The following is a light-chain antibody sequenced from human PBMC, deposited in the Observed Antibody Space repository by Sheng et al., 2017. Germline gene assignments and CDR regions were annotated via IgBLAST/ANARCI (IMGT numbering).Light chain of an antibody. CDR1: SSDVGGYNY. CDR3: SSYTSISPYV. V-gene: IGLV2-14*03. Sequence: QSALTQPASVSGSPGQSITISCTGTSSDVGGYNYVSWYQQHPGKAPKLLIYDVSYRPSGVSNRFSGSKSGSTASLTISGLQAEDEATYYCSSYTSISPYVFGTGTKVTVL. J-gene: IGLJ1*01. CDR2: DVS.